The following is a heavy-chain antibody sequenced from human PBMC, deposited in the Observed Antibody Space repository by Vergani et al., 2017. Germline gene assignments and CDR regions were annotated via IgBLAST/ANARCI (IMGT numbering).Heavy chain of an antibody. Sequence: EVQLLESGGSLKQPGGSVRLSCAASGFTFSTYAMHWVRPAPGKGLAWVSALTGGGGSTYYADSFKGRFLISRDNSRDTLYLQMNSLRPEDTATDYCVKDAVSYEDFFDSWGQGTLVTVSS. CDR1: GFTFSTYA. V-gene: IGHV3-23*01. D-gene: IGHD1-26*01. CDR3: VKDAVSYEDFFDS. J-gene: IGHJ4*02. CDR2: LTGGGGST.